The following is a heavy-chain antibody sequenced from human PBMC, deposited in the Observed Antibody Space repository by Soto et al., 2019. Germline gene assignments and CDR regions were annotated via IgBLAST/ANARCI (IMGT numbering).Heavy chain of an antibody. D-gene: IGHD4-17*01. J-gene: IGHJ5*02. CDR2: IYDSGST. Sequence: QVQLQESGPGLVKPSQTLSLTCTVSGGSISSGDYYWSWIRQPPGKGLEWIGYIYDSGSTYYNSSLTSRVNITLGTSRNQFSPKLTSVTAADTALYYCARDDGVGPWGQGTLVTVSS. CDR3: ARDDGVGP. V-gene: IGHV4-30-4*01. CDR1: GGSISSGDYY.